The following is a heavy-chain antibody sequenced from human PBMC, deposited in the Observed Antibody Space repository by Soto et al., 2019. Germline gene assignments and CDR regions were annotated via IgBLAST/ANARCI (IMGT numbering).Heavy chain of an antibody. CDR2: IYYSGST. D-gene: IGHD5-18*01. V-gene: IGHV4-39*01. J-gene: IGHJ4*02. CDR1: GGSISSSSYY. CDR3: ARGLLGYSYGYGGEYYFDY. Sequence: TSETLSLTCTVSGGSISSSSYYWGWIRQPPGKGLEWIGSIYYSGSTYYNPSLKSRVTISVDTSKNQFSLKLSSVTAADTAVYYCARGLLGYSYGYGGEYYFDYWGQGTLVTVSS.